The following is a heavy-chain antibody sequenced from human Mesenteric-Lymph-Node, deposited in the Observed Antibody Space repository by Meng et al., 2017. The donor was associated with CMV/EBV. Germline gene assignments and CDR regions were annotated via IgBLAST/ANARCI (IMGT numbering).Heavy chain of an antibody. CDR3: ARDQYTARHYYDSSGYYLTNFDY. J-gene: IGHJ4*02. CDR1: YG. CDR2: ISAYNGNT. D-gene: IGHD3-22*01. V-gene: IGHV1-18*04. Sequence: YGITWVRQAPGQGLEWMGWISAYNGNTNYAQNLRGRVTMTTDTSASTAYMELRSLRSDDTAVYYCARDQYTARHYYDSSGYYLTNFDYWGQGTLVTVSS.